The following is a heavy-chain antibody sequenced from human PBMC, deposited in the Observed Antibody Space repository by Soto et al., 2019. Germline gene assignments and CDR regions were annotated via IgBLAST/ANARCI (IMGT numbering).Heavy chain of an antibody. D-gene: IGHD5-12*01. Sequence: SVKVSSKASGGTFSSYAISWVRQARGQGLEWMGGIIPIFVTANYAQKFQGRVTITADKSTSTAYMELSSPRSEDTAVYYCARERDGYNDYYYYGMDVWGQGTTVTVSS. J-gene: IGHJ6*02. CDR3: ARERDGYNDYYYYGMDV. CDR2: IIPIFVTA. CDR1: GGTFSSYA. V-gene: IGHV1-69*06.